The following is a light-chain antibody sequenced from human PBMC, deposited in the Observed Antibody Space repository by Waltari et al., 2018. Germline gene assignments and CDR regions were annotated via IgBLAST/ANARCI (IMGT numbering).Light chain of an antibody. CDR3: QHYLRFPVT. Sequence: EMVLTQSPGTLSLSPGETVTLSCRTSQSVTRDFAWYQQKPGQAPRLLIYGASNRATGIPDRFSGSGSGTDFSLTISSLEPEDFAGDYCQHYLRFPVTFGQGTKVEVK. V-gene: IGKV3-20*01. CDR1: QSVTRD. CDR2: GAS. J-gene: IGKJ1*01.